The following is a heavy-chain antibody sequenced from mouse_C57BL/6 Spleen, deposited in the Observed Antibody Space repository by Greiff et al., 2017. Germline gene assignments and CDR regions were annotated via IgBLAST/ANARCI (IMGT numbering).Heavy chain of an antibody. CDR3: SREEIYYDYDWFAY. D-gene: IGHD2-4*01. V-gene: IGHV1-72*01. J-gene: IGHJ3*01. Sequence: VQLQESGAELVKPGASVKLSCKASGYTFTSYWMHWVKQRPGRGLEWIGRIDTNSGGTKYNEKFKSKATLTVDKHSCTAYMQLSSLTSADSAVYYCSREEIYYDYDWFAYWGQGTLVTVSA. CDR1: GYTFTSYW. CDR2: IDTNSGGT.